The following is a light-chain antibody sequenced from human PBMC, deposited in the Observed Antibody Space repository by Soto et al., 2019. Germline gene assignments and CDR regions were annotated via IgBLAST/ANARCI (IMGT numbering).Light chain of an antibody. Sequence: QSVLTQPASVSGSPGQSITISCTGTSSDVGAYNLVSWYQHHPDKAPKLMISEVSNRPSGVSDRFSGSKSGNTASLTISGLQADDEAGYYCASLTTTNFVFGTGTKVTVL. J-gene: IGLJ1*01. CDR1: SSDVGAYNL. V-gene: IGLV2-14*01. CDR2: EVS. CDR3: ASLTTTNFV.